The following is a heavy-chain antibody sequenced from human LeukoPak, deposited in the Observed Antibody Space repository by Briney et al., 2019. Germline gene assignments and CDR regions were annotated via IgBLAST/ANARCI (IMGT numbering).Heavy chain of an antibody. Sequence: SETLSLTCTVSGGSISSSSYYWGWIRQPPGKGLEWIGSIYYSGSTYYNPSLKSRVTISVDTSKNQFSLKLSSVTAANTAVYYCARAERITMVRGVIIKGGLDYWGQGTLVTVSS. CDR2: IYYSGST. V-gene: IGHV4-39*07. CDR3: ARAERITMVRGVIIKGGLDY. D-gene: IGHD3-10*01. CDR1: GGSISSSSYY. J-gene: IGHJ4*02.